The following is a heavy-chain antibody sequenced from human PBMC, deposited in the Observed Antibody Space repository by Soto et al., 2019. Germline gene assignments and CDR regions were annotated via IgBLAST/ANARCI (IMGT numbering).Heavy chain of an antibody. CDR3: ARAGYYDILTGYGMDV. J-gene: IGHJ6*02. CDR1: GGSLSNYN. V-gene: IGHV4-4*07. D-gene: IGHD3-9*01. CDR2: IYSNGKA. Sequence: SETLSLTCTVSGGSLSNYNWNWVWQSAGKGLEWIGRIYSNGKAYYNPSLKSRVTISVDTSKNQFSLKLSSVTAADTAVYYCARAGYYDILTGYGMDVWGQGTTVTVSS.